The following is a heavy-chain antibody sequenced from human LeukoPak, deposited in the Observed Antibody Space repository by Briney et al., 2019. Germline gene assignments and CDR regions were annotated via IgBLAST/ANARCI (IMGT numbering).Heavy chain of an antibody. D-gene: IGHD6-13*01. CDR2: IYSGGST. CDR1: GFTVSSNY. J-gene: IGHJ4*02. CDR3: ARDRAAGNWGYDY. Sequence: PGGSLRLSRAASGFTVSSNYMSWVRQAPGKGLEWGSVIYSGGSTYYADSVKGRFTISRDNSKNTLYLQMNSQRAEDTAVYYCARDRAAGNWGYDYWGQGTLVTVS. V-gene: IGHV3-66*01.